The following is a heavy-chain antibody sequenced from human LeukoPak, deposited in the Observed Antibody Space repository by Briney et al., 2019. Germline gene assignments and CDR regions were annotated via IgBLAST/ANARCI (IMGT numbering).Heavy chain of an antibody. CDR3: AKDTTSGSYYMLRVSAFDI. CDR2: ISYDGSNK. D-gene: IGHD1-26*01. J-gene: IGHJ3*02. Sequence: PGGSLRLSCAASGFTFSSYGMHWVRQAPGKGLEWVAVISYDGSNKYYADSVKGRFTISRDNSKNTLYLQVNSLRAEDTAVYYCAKDTTSGSYYMLRVSAFDIWGQGTMVTVSS. CDR1: GFTFSSYG. V-gene: IGHV3-30*18.